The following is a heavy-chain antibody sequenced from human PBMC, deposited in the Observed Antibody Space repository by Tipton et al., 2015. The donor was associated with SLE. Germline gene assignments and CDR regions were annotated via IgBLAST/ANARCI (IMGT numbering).Heavy chain of an antibody. CDR2: ISYDGSYK. J-gene: IGHJ4*02. CDR3: AKDLASGFNAADY. CDR1: GFTFSNYG. V-gene: IGHV3-30*18. D-gene: IGHD6-19*01. Sequence: RSLRLSCAVSGFTFSNYGMHWVRQAPGKGLEWVALISYDGSYKYCADPVKGRCTISRDNSKNMMYLQVNSLRAEDMGVYYCAKDLASGFNAADYWGQGTLVTVSS.